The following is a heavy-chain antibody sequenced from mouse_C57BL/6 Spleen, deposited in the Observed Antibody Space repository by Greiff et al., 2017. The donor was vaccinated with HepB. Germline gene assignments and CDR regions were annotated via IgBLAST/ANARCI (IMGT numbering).Heavy chain of an antibody. Sequence: EVKVVESGGDLVKPGGSLKLSCAASGFTFSSYGMSWVRQTPDKRLEWVATISSGGSYTYYPDSVKGRFTISRDNAKNTLYLQMSSLKSEDTAMYYCARLGAYDYFDYWGQGTTLTVSS. CDR3: ARLGAYDYFDY. D-gene: IGHD2-3*01. J-gene: IGHJ2*01. CDR2: ISSGGSYT. CDR1: GFTFSSYG. V-gene: IGHV5-6*01.